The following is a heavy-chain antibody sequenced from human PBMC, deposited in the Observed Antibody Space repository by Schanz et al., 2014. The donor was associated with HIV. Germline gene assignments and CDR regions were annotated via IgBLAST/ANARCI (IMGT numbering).Heavy chain of an antibody. V-gene: IGHV3-23*01. J-gene: IGHJ4*02. CDR3: AKSLPIETATITYFDY. Sequence: EVQLLESGGGLVQPGGSLRLSCAASGFTFSSYAMSWVRLAPGKGLEWVSTVGYGGSTYYADSVKGRFTISRDNSKNTLYLHMNNLRAEDTAVYYCAKSLPIETATITYFDYWGQGTLVTVSS. D-gene: IGHD1-20*01. CDR1: GFTFSSYA. CDR2: VGYGGST.